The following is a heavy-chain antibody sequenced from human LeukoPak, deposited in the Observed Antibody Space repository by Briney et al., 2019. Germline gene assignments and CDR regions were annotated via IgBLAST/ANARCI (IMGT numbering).Heavy chain of an antibody. CDR1: GGSFSGYY. J-gene: IGHJ4*02. Sequence: SETLSLTCAVYGGSFSGYYWSWIRQPPGKGLEWIGEINHSGSTNYNPSLKSRVTISVDTSKNQFSLKLSSVTAADTAVYYCARPHCGGDSYSWVDYWGQGTLVTVSS. CDR2: INHSGST. D-gene: IGHD2-21*02. V-gene: IGHV4-34*01. CDR3: ARPHCGGDSYSWVDY.